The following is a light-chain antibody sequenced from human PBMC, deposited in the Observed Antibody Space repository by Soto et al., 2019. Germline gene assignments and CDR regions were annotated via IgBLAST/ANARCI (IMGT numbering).Light chain of an antibody. CDR2: LGS. J-gene: IGKJ2*01. V-gene: IGKV2-28*01. Sequence: DFVMTQSPLSLPVTPGEPASISCRSSQSLLHSNGYNYLDWYLQKPGQSPQLLIYLGSYRASGVPDMFSGSASVTDFTLKISRVEAEDVGVYYCMQALQTPYTFGQGTKLEIK. CDR1: QSLLHSNGYNY. CDR3: MQALQTPYT.